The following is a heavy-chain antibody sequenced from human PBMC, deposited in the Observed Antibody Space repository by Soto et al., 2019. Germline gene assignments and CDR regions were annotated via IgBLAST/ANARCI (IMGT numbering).Heavy chain of an antibody. CDR3: ARGYSGYDFFLDY. Sequence: SETLSLTCTVSGGSISSYYWSWIRQPPGKGLEWIGYIYYSGSTNYNPSLKSRLTISVDTSKNQFPLKLSSVTAADTAVYYCARGYSGYDFFLDYWGQGTLVTVSS. D-gene: IGHD5-12*01. CDR2: IYYSGST. CDR1: GGSISSYY. V-gene: IGHV4-59*08. J-gene: IGHJ4*02.